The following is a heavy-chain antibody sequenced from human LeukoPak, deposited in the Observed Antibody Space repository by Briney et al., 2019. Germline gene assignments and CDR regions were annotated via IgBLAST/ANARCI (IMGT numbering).Heavy chain of an antibody. J-gene: IGHJ4*02. D-gene: IGHD6-13*01. Sequence: SETLSLTCAVSGGSFGEYYWSWIRQAPRKGVEWLGEINQSGRTNYNPFLESRVTISRGTPKNQFSLWLSSVTAADTAIYYCARGGSAWYIDSWGKGILVTVSS. V-gene: IGHV4-34*01. CDR2: INQSGRT. CDR3: ARGGSAWYIDS. CDR1: GGSFGEYY.